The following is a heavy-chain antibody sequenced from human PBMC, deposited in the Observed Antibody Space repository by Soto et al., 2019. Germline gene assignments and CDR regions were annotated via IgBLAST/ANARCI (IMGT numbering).Heavy chain of an antibody. V-gene: IGHV4-38-2*01. CDR2: VYHSGTT. J-gene: IGHJ4*02. CDR3: TRSFYSSSWYADN. Sequence: PSETLSLTCAVSGFSISSAYYWGWIRQPPGKGLEWVGTVYHSGTTYYNPSLKSRVSMSLDTSKNQFSLKLTSVTAADTAVYYCTRSFYSSSWYADNWGQGTRVTVSS. CDR1: GFSISSAYY. D-gene: IGHD6-13*01.